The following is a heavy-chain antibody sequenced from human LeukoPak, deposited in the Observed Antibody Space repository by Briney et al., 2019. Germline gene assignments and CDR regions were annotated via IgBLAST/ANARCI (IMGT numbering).Heavy chain of an antibody. CDR2: INPNSGGT. Sequence: ASVKVSCKASGYTFTDYYMHWVRQAPGQGLEWMGWINPNSGGTNYAQKFQGRVTMTRDTSISTAYMELSRLRSDGTAVYYCARASYYYDSSGYPGYYFDYWGQGTLVTVSS. CDR1: GYTFTDYY. CDR3: ARASYYYDSSGYPGYYFDY. D-gene: IGHD3-22*01. V-gene: IGHV1-2*02. J-gene: IGHJ4*02.